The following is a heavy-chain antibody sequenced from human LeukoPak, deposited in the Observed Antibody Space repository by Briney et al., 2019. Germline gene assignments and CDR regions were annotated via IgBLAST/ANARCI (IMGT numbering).Heavy chain of an antibody. CDR3: ASERD. V-gene: IGHV3-53*05. J-gene: IGHJ4*02. CDR1: GFTVSSNS. CDR2: IYSAGST. Sequence: GGSLRLSCTVSGFTVSSNSMSWVRQAPGKGLEWVSFIYSAGSTHYSDSVKGRFTISRDNSKNTLYLQMNSLRAEDTAVYYCASERDWGQGTLVTVSS.